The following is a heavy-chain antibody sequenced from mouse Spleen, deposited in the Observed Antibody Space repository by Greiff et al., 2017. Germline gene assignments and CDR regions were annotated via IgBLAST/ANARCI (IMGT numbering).Heavy chain of an antibody. J-gene: IGHJ2*01. CDR2: IDPSDSYT. Sequence: QVQLQQPGAELVKPGASVKLSCKASGYTFTSYWMQWVKQRPGQGLEWIGEIDPSDSYTNYNQKFKGKATLTVDTSSSTAYMQLSSLTSEDSAVYYCARKSWNDFDYWGQGTTLTVSS. CDR1: GYTFTSYW. CDR3: ARKSWNDFDY. V-gene: IGHV1-50*01.